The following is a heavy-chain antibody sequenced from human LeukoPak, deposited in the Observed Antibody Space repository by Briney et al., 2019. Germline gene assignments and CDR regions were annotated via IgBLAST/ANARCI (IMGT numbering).Heavy chain of an antibody. Sequence: GASVKVSCKASGYTFTGYYMHWVRQAPGQGLEWMGWINPNSGGTNYAQKFQGRVTMTRDTSISTAYMELSRLRSDDTAVYYCASQYTYYYDSSGYYVAGTWGQGTLVTVSS. D-gene: IGHD3-22*01. CDR3: ASQYTYYYDSSGYYVAGT. J-gene: IGHJ4*02. V-gene: IGHV1-2*02. CDR2: INPNSGGT. CDR1: GYTFTGYY.